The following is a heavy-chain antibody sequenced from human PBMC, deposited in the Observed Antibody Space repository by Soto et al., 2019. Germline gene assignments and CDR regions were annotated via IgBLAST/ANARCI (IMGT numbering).Heavy chain of an antibody. CDR1: GASITYGGYS. D-gene: IGHD5-12*01. V-gene: IGHV4-30-2*01. J-gene: IGHJ4*02. CDR3: ARGGGYDPFDY. CDR2: ISHLEST. Sequence: QLQLHQSGSGLVKASQTLSLTCTLSGASITYGGYSWSWIRQPPGKDLEWLGYISHLESTFYNPSFQSRLPLSIDRSKNEFSLKLASMTAADTAVYYCARGGGYDPFDYWGQGTLVTVAS.